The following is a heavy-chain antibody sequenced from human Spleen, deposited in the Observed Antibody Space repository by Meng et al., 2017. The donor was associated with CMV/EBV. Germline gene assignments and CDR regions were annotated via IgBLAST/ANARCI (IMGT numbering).Heavy chain of an antibody. CDR1: GFSVETHY. Sequence: ESLKISCAASGFSVETHYMSWVRQAPGKGLEWVADIYSAGNTYYADSVKGRFTISRDNSKNTLSLEMNSLRVEDTAVYYCARDLVVPATIQYYYHNYGMDVWGQGTTVTVSS. CDR3: ARDLVVPATIQYYYHNYGMDV. D-gene: IGHD2-2*01. J-gene: IGHJ6*02. CDR2: IYSAGNT. V-gene: IGHV3-66*02.